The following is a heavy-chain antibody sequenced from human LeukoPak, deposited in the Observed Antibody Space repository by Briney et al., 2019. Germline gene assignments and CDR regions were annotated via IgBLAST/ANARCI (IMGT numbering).Heavy chain of an antibody. V-gene: IGHV1-2*02. Sequence: ASVKVSCKASGYTFTGYYMHWVRQAPGQGLEWMGWINPNSGGTDYAQKFQGRVTMTRDTSISTAYMELSRLRSDDTAVYYCARVVGGGYDYYSDYWGQGTLVTVSS. CDR1: GYTFTGYY. CDR2: INPNSGGT. D-gene: IGHD5-12*01. CDR3: ARVVGGGYDYYSDY. J-gene: IGHJ4*02.